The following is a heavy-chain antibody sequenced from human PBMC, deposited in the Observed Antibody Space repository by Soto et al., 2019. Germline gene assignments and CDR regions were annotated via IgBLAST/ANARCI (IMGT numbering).Heavy chain of an antibody. CDR1: GGSFSRYY. V-gene: IGHV4-59*12. CDR2: LYNTGST. J-gene: IGHJ3*02. CDR3: AGASTWHPGAFDI. Sequence: SETLSLTCAVYGGSFSRYYWSWIRQSPGKGLEWIGYLYNTGSTIYNPSLKSRVTMSVDTSKNQLSLKLSSVTAADTAVYYCAGASTWHPGAFDIWGQGTTVTVS. D-gene: IGHD5-12*01.